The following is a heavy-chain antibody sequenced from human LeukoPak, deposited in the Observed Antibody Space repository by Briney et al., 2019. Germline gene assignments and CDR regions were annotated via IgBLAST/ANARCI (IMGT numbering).Heavy chain of an antibody. Sequence: GGSLRLSCAASGFTFSSYSMNWVRQAPGKGLEWVSSISSSSSYIYYADSEKGRFTISRDNAKNSLYLQMNSLRAEDTAVYYCARDDFVVVVAATPGDYWGQGTLVTVSS. CDR2: ISSSSSYI. V-gene: IGHV3-21*01. J-gene: IGHJ4*02. D-gene: IGHD2-15*01. CDR1: GFTFSSYS. CDR3: ARDDFVVVVAATPGDY.